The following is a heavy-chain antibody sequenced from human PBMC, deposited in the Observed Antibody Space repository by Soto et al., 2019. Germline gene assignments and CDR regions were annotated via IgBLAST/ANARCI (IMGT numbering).Heavy chain of an antibody. D-gene: IGHD4-17*01. CDR1: GYTFTSYG. V-gene: IGHV1-18*01. Sequence: ASVKVSFKASGYTFTSYGISWVRQAPGQGLEWMGWISAYNGNTNYAQKLQGRVTMTTDTSTGTAYMELRSLRSDDTAVYYCARVEPQRVGGDYESYYYYYYMDVWGKGTTATVSS. CDR3: ARVEPQRVGGDYESYYYYYYMDV. J-gene: IGHJ6*03. CDR2: ISAYNGNT.